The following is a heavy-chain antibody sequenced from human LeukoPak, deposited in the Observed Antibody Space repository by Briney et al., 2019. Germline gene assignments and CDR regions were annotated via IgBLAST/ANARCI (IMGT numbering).Heavy chain of an antibody. CDR3: ARDRSASYGSGSYEDY. J-gene: IGHJ4*02. CDR2: IRYDGSNK. D-gene: IGHD3-10*01. CDR1: GFTFSSYG. Sequence: GGSLRLSCAASGFTFSSYGMHWVRQAPGKGLEWVAFIRYDGSNKYYADSVKGRFTISRDNSKNTLYLQMNSLRAEDTAVYYCARDRSASYGSGSYEDYWGQGTLVTVSS. V-gene: IGHV3-30*02.